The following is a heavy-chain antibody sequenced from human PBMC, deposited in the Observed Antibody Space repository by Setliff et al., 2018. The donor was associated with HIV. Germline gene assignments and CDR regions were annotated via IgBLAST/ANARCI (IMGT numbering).Heavy chain of an antibody. CDR2: IYYSGST. V-gene: IGHV4-59*08. J-gene: IGHJ6*03. CDR1: GGSISSYY. D-gene: IGHD6-19*01. Sequence: PSETLSLTCTVSGGSISSYYWSWIRQPPGKGLEWIGYIYYSGSTNYNPSLKSRVTMSVDTSKNQFSLKLSSVTAADTAVYYCARGGYSSGWSDMDVWGKGTTVTVSS. CDR3: ARGGYSSGWSDMDV.